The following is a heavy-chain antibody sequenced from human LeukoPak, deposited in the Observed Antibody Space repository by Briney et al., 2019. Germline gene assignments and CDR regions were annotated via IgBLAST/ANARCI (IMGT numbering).Heavy chain of an antibody. CDR1: GYTFTGYY. CDR3: AREASYYDSSGYSPCDY. V-gene: IGHV1-2*02. CDR2: INPNSGGT. D-gene: IGHD3-22*01. J-gene: IGHJ4*02. Sequence: ASVKVSCKASGYTFTGYYMHWVRQAPGQGLKWMGWINPNSGGTNYAQKFQGRVTMTRDTSISTAYMELSRLRSDDTAVYYCAREASYYDSSGYSPCDYWGQGTLVTVSS.